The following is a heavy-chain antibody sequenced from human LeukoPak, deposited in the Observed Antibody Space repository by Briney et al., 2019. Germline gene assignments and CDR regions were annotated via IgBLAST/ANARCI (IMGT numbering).Heavy chain of an antibody. Sequence: PSETLSLTCTVSGGSINSYYWSWIRQPPGKGLEWVGYIYYSGSTNYKPSVKRRVTISVDTSKNQFSLKVSSVTAADTAVYYCASSRSSSGWSLIDYWGQGALVTVSS. J-gene: IGHJ4*02. V-gene: IGHV4-59*01. CDR3: ASSRSSSGWSLIDY. CDR1: GGSINSYY. D-gene: IGHD6-19*01. CDR2: IYYSGST.